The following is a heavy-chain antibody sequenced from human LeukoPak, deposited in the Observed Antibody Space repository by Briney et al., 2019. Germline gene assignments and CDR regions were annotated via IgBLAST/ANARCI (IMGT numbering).Heavy chain of an antibody. V-gene: IGHV1-18*01. J-gene: IGHJ4*02. CDR1: GYTFTSYG. CDR3: ASLPTSTIFDRGFDY. Sequence: ASVKVSCKASGYTFTSYGISWVRQAPGQGLEWMGWICAYNGNTNYAQKLQGRVTMTRDTSISTAYMELSRLRSDDTAVYYCASLPTSTIFDRGFDYWGQGTLVTVSS. CDR2: ICAYNGNT. D-gene: IGHD3-3*01.